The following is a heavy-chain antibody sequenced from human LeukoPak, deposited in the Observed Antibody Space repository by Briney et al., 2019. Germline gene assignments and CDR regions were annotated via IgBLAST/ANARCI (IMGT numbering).Heavy chain of an antibody. V-gene: IGHV4-39*07. J-gene: IGHJ5*02. CDR3: ARGGVNYKIAGP. Sequence: SETLSLTCTVSGGSISSSSYYWGWIRQPPGKGLEWIGSIYYSGSTSYNPSLKSRVTISVDTSKNQFSLKLSSVTAADTAVYYCARGGVNYKIAGPWGQGALVTVSS. D-gene: IGHD3-10*01. CDR2: IYYSGST. CDR1: GGSISSSSYY.